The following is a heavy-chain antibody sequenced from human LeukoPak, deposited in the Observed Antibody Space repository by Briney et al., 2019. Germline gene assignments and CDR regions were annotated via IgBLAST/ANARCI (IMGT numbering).Heavy chain of an antibody. J-gene: IGHJ4*02. CDR2: ISGSGGST. CDR3: AKPYSGSYTLTY. CDR1: GFTFSSYA. Sequence: GGSLRLSCAALGFTFSSYAMSWVRQAPGKGLGWVSAISGSGGSTYYADSVKGRFTITRDNSKNPLYLQMNSLRAEDTAVYYCAKPYSGSYTLTYWGQGTLVTVSS. V-gene: IGHV3-23*01. D-gene: IGHD1-26*01.